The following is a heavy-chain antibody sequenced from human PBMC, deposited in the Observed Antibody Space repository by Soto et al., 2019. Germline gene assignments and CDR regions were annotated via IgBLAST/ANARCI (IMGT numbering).Heavy chain of an antibody. J-gene: IGHJ4*02. Sequence: QVPLVESGGGVVQPGRSLRLSCAASGFTFSSYAMHWVRQAPGKGLEWVAVISYDGSNKYYADSVKGRFTISRDNSKNTLYLQMNSLRAEDTAVYYCVRDWGSSWYFDYWGQGTLVTVSS. V-gene: IGHV3-30-3*01. CDR2: ISYDGSNK. CDR1: GFTFSSYA. D-gene: IGHD6-13*01. CDR3: VRDWGSSWYFDY.